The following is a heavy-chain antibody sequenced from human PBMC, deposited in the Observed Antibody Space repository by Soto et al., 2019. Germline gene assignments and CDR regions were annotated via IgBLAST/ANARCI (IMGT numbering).Heavy chain of an antibody. CDR3: AVWGPAGDDLKFYNYYYTMDV. Sequence: GGSLRLSCVASGFTFSSYAMHWVRQAPGKGLEWVAVISYDGSNQFYADSVRGRFTISRVTSNNTLYLQMNSLRVEDTAVYFCAVWGPAGDDLKFYNYYYTMDVWGQGTTVTVSS. V-gene: IGHV3-30-3*01. D-gene: IGHD7-27*01. CDR1: GFTFSSYA. J-gene: IGHJ6*02. CDR2: ISYDGSNQ.